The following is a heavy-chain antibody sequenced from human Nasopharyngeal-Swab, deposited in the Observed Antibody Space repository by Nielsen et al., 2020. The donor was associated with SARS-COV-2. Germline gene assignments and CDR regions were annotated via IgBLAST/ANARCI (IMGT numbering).Heavy chain of an antibody. Sequence: LSLTCAASGFTFSSYGMHWVRQAPGKGLEWVAVIWYDGSNKHYADSVKGRFTISRDNSKNTLYLQMNSLRAEDTAVYYCARDMVLLPYSGSYPDAFDIWGQGTMVTVSS. D-gene: IGHD1-26*01. CDR3: ARDMVLLPYSGSYPDAFDI. V-gene: IGHV3-33*01. CDR1: GFTFSSYG. CDR2: IWYDGSNK. J-gene: IGHJ3*02.